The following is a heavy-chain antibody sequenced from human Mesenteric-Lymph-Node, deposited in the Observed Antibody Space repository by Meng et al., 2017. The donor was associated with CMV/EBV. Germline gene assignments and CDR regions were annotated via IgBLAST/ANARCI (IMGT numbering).Heavy chain of an antibody. D-gene: IGHD6-13*01. V-gene: IGHV1-2*06. J-gene: IGHJ5*01. Sequence: CKASGYTFTGYYMHWVRQAPGQGLEWMGRINPNSGGTNYAQKFQGRVTMTRDTSISTAYMELSRLRSDDTAVYYCAITGYSSSWFDYWGQGTLVTVSS. CDR3: AITGYSSSWFDY. CDR1: GYTFTGYY. CDR2: INPNSGGT.